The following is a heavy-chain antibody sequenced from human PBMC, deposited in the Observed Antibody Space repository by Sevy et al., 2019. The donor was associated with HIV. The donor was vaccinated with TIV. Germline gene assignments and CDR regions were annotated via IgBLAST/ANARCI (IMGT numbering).Heavy chain of an antibody. Sequence: GGSLRPSCAASGFTFSSYGIHWVRQAPGKGLEWVAVISYDGSNKYYADSVKGRFTISRDNSKNTLYLQMNSLRAEDTALYYCARDWVVVVAANYGMDVWGQGTTVTVSS. CDR3: ARDWVVVVAANYGMDV. CDR1: GFTFSSYG. CDR2: ISYDGSNK. V-gene: IGHV3-33*01. D-gene: IGHD2-15*01. J-gene: IGHJ6*02.